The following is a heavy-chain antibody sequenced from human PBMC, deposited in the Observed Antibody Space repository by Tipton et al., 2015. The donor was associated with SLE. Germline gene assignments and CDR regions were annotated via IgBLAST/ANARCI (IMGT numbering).Heavy chain of an antibody. CDR3: AKGDDIAVAGTTFDI. J-gene: IGHJ3*02. CDR1: GFTFDDYA. Sequence: SLRLSCAASGFTFDDYAMHWVRQAPGKGLVWVSGISWNSGSIGYADSVKGRFTISRDNAKNSLYLQMNSLRAEDTALYYCAKGDDIAVAGTTFDIWGQGTMVTVSS. D-gene: IGHD6-19*01. CDR2: ISWNSGSI. V-gene: IGHV3-9*01.